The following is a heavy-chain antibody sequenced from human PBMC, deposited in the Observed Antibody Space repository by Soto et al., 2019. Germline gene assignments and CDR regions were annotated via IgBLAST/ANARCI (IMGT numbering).Heavy chain of an antibody. CDR3: ARAGYSGYDFDY. CDR1: GVTFCSYA. D-gene: IGHD5-12*01. CDR2: ISGSGGST. Sequence: GGSLRLSCAASGVTFCSYAMSWVRKAPGKGLEWVSAISGSGGSTYYADSVKGRFTISRDNSKNTLYLQMNSLRAEDTAVYYCARAGYSGYDFDYWGQGTLVTVSS. J-gene: IGHJ4*02. V-gene: IGHV3-23*01.